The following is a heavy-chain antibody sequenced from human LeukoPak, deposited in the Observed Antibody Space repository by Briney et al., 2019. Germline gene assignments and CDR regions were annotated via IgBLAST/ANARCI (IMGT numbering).Heavy chain of an antibody. D-gene: IGHD6-19*01. CDR1: GYTFINYG. V-gene: IGHV1-18*01. J-gene: IGHJ4*02. CDR3: AREGAGSGWPDY. Sequence: GASVKVSCKASGYTFINYGISWVRQAPGQGLEWMGWINGYNGNTHYAQKLQGRVSMTTDTSTNTAYMELRSLRSDDTAEYYCAREGAGSGWPDYWGQGTLVTVSS. CDR2: INGYNGNT.